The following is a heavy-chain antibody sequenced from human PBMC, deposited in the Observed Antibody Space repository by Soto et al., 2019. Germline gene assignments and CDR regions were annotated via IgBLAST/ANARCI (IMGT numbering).Heavy chain of an antibody. V-gene: IGHV3-30-3*01. CDR2: ISYDGSNK. CDR1: GFTFSSYA. CDR3: ARGPSSLTRFAY. J-gene: IGHJ4*02. D-gene: IGHD2-2*01. Sequence: QVQLVESGGGVVQPGRSLRLSCAASGFTFSSYAMHWVRQAPGKGLEWVAAISYDGSNKYYADYVKGRFTLSRDNSKNTLYLQMNSLRAEDTAVYYCARGPSSLTRFAYWGQGTLVTVSS.